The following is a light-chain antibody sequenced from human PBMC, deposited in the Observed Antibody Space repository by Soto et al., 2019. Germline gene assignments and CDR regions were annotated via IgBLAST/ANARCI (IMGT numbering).Light chain of an antibody. CDR2: GAS. Sequence: EIVLTQSPGTLSLSPGERATLSCRASQSVSRSYLAWYQQKPGQAPRLLIYGASSRATGIPDRFSGSGSGTDFPLTISRLEPEDFAVYYCQQYHSSPWPFRQGTKVEIK. V-gene: IGKV3-20*01. J-gene: IGKJ1*01. CDR3: QQYHSSPWP. CDR1: QSVSRSY.